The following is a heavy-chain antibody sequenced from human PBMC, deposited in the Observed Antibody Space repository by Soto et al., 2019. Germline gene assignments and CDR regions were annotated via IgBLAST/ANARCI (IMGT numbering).Heavy chain of an antibody. CDR2: ISGSGGST. CDR3: AKNQGVELVPLATVDWFDP. J-gene: IGHJ5*02. D-gene: IGHD1-26*01. V-gene: IGHV3-23*01. CDR1: GFTFSSDA. Sequence: PGGSLRLSCAASGFTFSSDAMSWVRQAPGKGLEWVSAISGSGGSTYYADSVKGRFTISRDNSKSTVYLELNNLSAEDTAVYHCAKNQGVELVPLATVDWFDPWGQGSVVTVSS.